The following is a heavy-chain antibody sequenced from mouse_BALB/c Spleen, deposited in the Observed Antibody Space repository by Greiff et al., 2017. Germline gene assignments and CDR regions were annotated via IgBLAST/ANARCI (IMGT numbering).Heavy chain of an antibody. J-gene: IGHJ3*01. CDR2: ISYSGST. CDR1: GYSITSDYA. CDR3: ARTSLPYPPTEGAY. V-gene: IGHV3-2*02. D-gene: IGHD1-1*01. Sequence: EVQLKESGPGLVKPSQSLSLTCTVTGYSITSDYAWNWIRQFPGNKLEWMGYISYSGSTSYNPSLKSRISITRDTSKNQFFLQLNSVTTEDTATYYCARTSLPYPPTEGAYWGQGTLVTVSA.